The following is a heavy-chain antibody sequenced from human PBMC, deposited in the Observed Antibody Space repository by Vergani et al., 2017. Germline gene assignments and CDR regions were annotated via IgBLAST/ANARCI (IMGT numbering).Heavy chain of an antibody. V-gene: IGHV3-23*01. CDR1: GFTFSSYA. CDR2: ISGSGGST. Sequence: EVQLLESGGGLVQPGGSLRLSCAASGFTFSSYAMSWVRQAPGKGLEWVSAISGSGGSTYYADSVKGRFTISRDNAKNSLYLQMNSLRDEDTAVYYCVGPDDAFDIWGQGTMVTVSS. CDR3: VGPDDAFDI. J-gene: IGHJ3*02.